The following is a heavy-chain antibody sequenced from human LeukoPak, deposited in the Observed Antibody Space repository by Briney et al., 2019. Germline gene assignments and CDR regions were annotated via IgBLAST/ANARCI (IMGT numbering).Heavy chain of an antibody. CDR3: ATSRDFHFDY. CDR2: IQQDGSEK. J-gene: IGHJ4*02. Sequence: PGGSLRLSRAASGFMFTAYWMTWLRQVPGKGLEWVANIQQDGSEKYYVDSVRGRFTISRDNAKSSLYLQMNSLTAEDTAIYYCATSRDFHFDYWGQGTLVIVSS. CDR1: GFMFTAYW. D-gene: IGHD2/OR15-2a*01. V-gene: IGHV3-7*02.